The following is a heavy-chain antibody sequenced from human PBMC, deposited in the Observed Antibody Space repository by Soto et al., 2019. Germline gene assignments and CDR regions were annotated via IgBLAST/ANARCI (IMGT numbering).Heavy chain of an antibody. CDR1: GGSISSGGHH. V-gene: IGHV4-31*03. J-gene: IGHJ3*02. CDR2: IYYSGST. D-gene: IGHD2-21*01. CDR3: ARRIVVVDAFDI. Sequence: QVQLQESGPGLVKPSQTLSLTCTVSGGSISSGGHHWSWIRQHPGKGLEWIGYIYYSGSTYYNPSLKSRVTISVDTSKNQFSLKLSSVTAADTAVYYCARRIVVVDAFDIWGQGTMVTVSS.